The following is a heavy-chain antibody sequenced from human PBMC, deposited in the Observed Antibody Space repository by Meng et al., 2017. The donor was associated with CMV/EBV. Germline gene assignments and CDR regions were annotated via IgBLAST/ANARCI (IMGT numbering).Heavy chain of an antibody. V-gene: IGHV1-2*02. CDR3: AREGYDFWSGDQYHASGMDV. D-gene: IGHD3-3*01. CDR1: GYTFTGYY. J-gene: IGHJ6*02. Sequence: ASVKVSCKASGYTFTGYYMHWVRQAPGQGLEWMGWINPNSGGTNYAQKFQGRVTMTRDTSISTAYTELSRLRSDDTAVYYCAREGYDFWSGDQYHASGMDVWGQGTTVTVSS. CDR2: INPNSGGT.